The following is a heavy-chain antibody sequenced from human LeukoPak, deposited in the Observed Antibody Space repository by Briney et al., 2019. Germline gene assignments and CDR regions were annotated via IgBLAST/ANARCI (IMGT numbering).Heavy chain of an antibody. Sequence: GGSLRLSCAASGFNFSSHGMHWVRQAPGKGLEWMTVISYDGNYKYYADSVKGRFTISRDNSKNTLFLRMNSLRTEDTAVYYCARDLSGVTGYTYGRGIDYWGQGTLVTVSS. CDR1: GFNFSSHG. D-gene: IGHD5-18*01. J-gene: IGHJ4*02. CDR3: ARDLSGVTGYTYGRGIDY. V-gene: IGHV3-30*03. CDR2: ISYDGNYK.